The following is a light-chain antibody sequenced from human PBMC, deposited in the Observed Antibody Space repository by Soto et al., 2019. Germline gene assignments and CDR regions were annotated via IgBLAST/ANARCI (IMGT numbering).Light chain of an antibody. CDR2: AAS. Sequence: AIRMTQSPSSFSASPGDRVTITCRASQGISSYLAWYQQKPGKAPKLLIYAASTLQSGVPSRFSGSVSGTDFTLTISCLQSEDFETYYCQQYYSYPLPFGPGTKVDIK. CDR3: QQYYSYPLP. V-gene: IGKV1-8*01. J-gene: IGKJ3*01. CDR1: QGISSY.